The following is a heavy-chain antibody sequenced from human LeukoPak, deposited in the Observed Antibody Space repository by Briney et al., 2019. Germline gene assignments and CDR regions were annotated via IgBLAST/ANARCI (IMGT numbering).Heavy chain of an antibody. CDR2: IIPIFGTA. J-gene: IGHJ6*02. D-gene: IGHD3-3*01. CDR3: ARGSLTYYDFWSGYHYYYGMDV. CDR1: GGTFSSYA. V-gene: IGHV1-69*13. Sequence: SVKVSCTASGGTFSSYAISWVRQAPGQGLEWMGGIIPIFGTANYAQKFQGRVTITADESTSTAYMELSSLRSEDTAVYYCARGSLTYYDFWSGYHYYYGMDVWGQGTTVTVSS.